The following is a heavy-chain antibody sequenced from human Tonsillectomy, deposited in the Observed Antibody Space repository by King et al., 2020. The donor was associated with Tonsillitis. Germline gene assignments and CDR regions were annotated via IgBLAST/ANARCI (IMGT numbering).Heavy chain of an antibody. J-gene: IGHJ6*03. CDR2: IWYDGNNK. Sequence: VQLVESGGGVVQPGRSLRLSCAASGFTFSSYGMHWVRQAPGQGLEWVAVIWYDGNNKYYADSVKGRFTISRDNSKKTLYLQMNSLRAEDTAVYYCARTYYYDSSGYRYYYYYYYMDVWGKGTTVTVSS. V-gene: IGHV3-33*08. CDR1: GFTFSSYG. D-gene: IGHD3-22*01. CDR3: ARTYYYDSSGYRYYYYYYYMDV.